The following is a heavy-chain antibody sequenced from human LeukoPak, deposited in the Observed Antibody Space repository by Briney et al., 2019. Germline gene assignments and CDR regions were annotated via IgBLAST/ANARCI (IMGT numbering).Heavy chain of an antibody. CDR2: IYSGGST. CDR3: ARVWSDCYLTNCYISEY. CDR1: GFTVSSNY. V-gene: IGHV3-53*01. Sequence: GGSLRLSCAASGFTVSSNYMSWVRQAPGKGLEWVSVIYSGGSTYYADSVEGRFTISRDDAKNSLFLQMNSLRAEDTAVYYCARVWSDCYLTNCYISEYWGQGTLVTVSS. D-gene: IGHD3-3*01. J-gene: IGHJ4*02.